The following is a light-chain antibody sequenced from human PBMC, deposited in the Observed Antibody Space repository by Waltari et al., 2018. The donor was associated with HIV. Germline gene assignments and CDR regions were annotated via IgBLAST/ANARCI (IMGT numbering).Light chain of an antibody. Sequence: EIVLTQSPATLSLSPGERATLSCRASQSVSSRYLAWYQQKPGQAPRLVIYNVPKRATGIPDRFTGSGSGTDFTLTINSLEPEDFAVYFCQQYDVSRTFGQGTKVEVK. V-gene: IGKV3-20*01. CDR2: NVP. J-gene: IGKJ1*01. CDR3: QQYDVSRT. CDR1: QSVSSRY.